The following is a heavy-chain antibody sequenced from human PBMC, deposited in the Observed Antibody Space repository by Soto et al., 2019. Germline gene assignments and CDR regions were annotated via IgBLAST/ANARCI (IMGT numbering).Heavy chain of an antibody. Sequence: QLQLQESGPGLVKPSETLSLTCTVSGGSISSSSYYWGWIRQPPGKGLEWIGSIYYSGSTYYNPSLKSRVTISVDTSKNQFSLKLSSVTAADTAVYYCARLGPTGSMIVVVIKWSFYFDYWGQGTLVTVSS. V-gene: IGHV4-39*01. J-gene: IGHJ4*02. CDR2: IYYSGST. CDR1: GGSISSSSYY. CDR3: ARLGPTGSMIVVVIKWSFYFDY. D-gene: IGHD3-22*01.